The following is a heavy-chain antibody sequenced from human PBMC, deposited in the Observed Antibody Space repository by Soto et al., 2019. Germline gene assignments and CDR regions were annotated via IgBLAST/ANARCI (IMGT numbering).Heavy chain of an antibody. V-gene: IGHV3-23*01. CDR3: AKDHCSSTSCYYMDV. CDR2: ISGSGGST. CDR1: GFTFSSYA. D-gene: IGHD2-2*01. Sequence: PGGSLRLSCAASGFTFSSYAMSWVRQAPGKGLEWVSAISGSGGSTYYADSVKGRFTISRDNSKNTLYLQMNSLRAEDTAVYYCAKDHCSSTSCYYMDVWGKGTTVTVSS. J-gene: IGHJ6*03.